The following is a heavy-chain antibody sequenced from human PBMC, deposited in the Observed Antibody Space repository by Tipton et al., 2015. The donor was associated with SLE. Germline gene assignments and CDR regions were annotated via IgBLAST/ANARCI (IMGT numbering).Heavy chain of an antibody. CDR3: ARTGGFCTRTDCYT. Sequence: TLSLTCTVSGASITTNSYYWGWIRQPPGKGLEWIGSMYYSGITYYNPSLKSRVTMSIDTSKNQFSLKLASVTAADTAVYYCARTGGFCTRTDCYTWGQGTLVTVSS. CDR2: MYYSGIT. V-gene: IGHV4-39*07. D-gene: IGHD2-2*02. J-gene: IGHJ5*02. CDR1: GASITTNSYY.